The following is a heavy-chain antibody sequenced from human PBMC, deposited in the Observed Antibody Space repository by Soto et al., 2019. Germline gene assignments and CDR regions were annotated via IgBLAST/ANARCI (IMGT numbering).Heavy chain of an antibody. CDR3: ATGIAAAGTDYFDY. Sequence: ASVKVSFKVSGYTLTELSMHWVRQAPGKGLEWMGGFDPEDGETIYAQKFQGRVTMTEDTSTDTAYMELSSLRSEDTAVYYCATGIAAAGTDYFDYWGQGTLVTVSS. CDR1: GYTLTELS. D-gene: IGHD6-13*01. J-gene: IGHJ4*02. V-gene: IGHV1-24*01. CDR2: FDPEDGET.